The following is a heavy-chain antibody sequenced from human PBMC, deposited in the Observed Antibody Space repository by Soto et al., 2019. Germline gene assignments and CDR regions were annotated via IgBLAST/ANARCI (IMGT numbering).Heavy chain of an antibody. V-gene: IGHV3-66*01. CDR2: IYSDGST. CDR1: GLIVSSNH. D-gene: IGHD1-1*01. J-gene: IGHJ4*01. Sequence: EVQLVESGGGLVQPGGSLRLSCAASGLIVSSNHMNWVRQAPGKGLEWVSLIYSDGSTYYADSVKGRFTISRDNSKNNLFRQMNSLRVEDQPVYYWARRQNEVPSLDYWCHGTLVTVSS. CDR3: ARRQNEVPSLDY.